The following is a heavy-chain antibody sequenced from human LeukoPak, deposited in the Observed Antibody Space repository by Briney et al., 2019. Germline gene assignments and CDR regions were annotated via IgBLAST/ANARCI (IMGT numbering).Heavy chain of an antibody. CDR2: ISGSGGST. V-gene: IGHV3-23*01. CDR3: AKLPVVAATREAFDI. D-gene: IGHD2-15*01. Sequence: GGSLRLSCAGSGFTFSNTWMSWVRQAPGKGLEWVSAISGSGGSTYYADSVKGRFTISRDNSKNTLYLQMNSLRAEDTAVYYCAKLPVVAATREAFDIWGQGTMVTVSS. J-gene: IGHJ3*02. CDR1: GFTFSNTW.